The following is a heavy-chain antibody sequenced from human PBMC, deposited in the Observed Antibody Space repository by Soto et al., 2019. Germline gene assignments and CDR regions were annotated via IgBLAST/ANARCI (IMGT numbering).Heavy chain of an antibody. J-gene: IGHJ4*02. V-gene: IGHV3-21*01. Sequence: EVQLVESGGGLVKPGGSLRLSCAASGFTFSSYSMNWVRQSPGKGLEWVSAMSGSSSYIYYADSVKGRFTISRDNAKNSLYLQMNSLRAEDTAVYYCARTYAGARRGEYYFDYWGQGTLVTVSS. CDR1: GFTFSSYS. CDR3: ARTYAGARRGEYYFDY. CDR2: MSGSSSYI. D-gene: IGHD3-10*01.